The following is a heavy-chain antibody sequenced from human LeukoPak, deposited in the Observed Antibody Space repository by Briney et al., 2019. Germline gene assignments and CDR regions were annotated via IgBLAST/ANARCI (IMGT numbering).Heavy chain of an antibody. CDR2: INPNSGGT. J-gene: IGHJ4*02. Sequence: GASVKVSCKASGYTFTGYYMHWVRQAPGQGLEWMGWINPNSGGTNYAQKFQGRVTMTRDTSISTAYMELSRLRSDDTAVYYCARVGVGATNCFDYWGQGTLVTVSS. V-gene: IGHV1-2*02. CDR3: ARVGVGATNCFDY. CDR1: GYTFTGYY. D-gene: IGHD1-26*01.